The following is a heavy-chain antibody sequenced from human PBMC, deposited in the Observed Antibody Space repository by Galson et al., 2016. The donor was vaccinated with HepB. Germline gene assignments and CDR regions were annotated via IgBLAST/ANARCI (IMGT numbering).Heavy chain of an antibody. CDR1: GFTFRNYG. CDR2: IKQDGSEK. J-gene: IGHJ2*01. Sequence: SLRLSCAASGFTFRNYGTHWVRQAPGKGLEWVANIKQDGSEKYYVDSVKGRFTISRDNAKNSLFLQMNGLRAEDTAVYYCARALSSSGWTYWYFDLWGRGTLVTVSS. V-gene: IGHV3-7*03. D-gene: IGHD6-19*01. CDR3: ARALSSSGWTYWYFDL.